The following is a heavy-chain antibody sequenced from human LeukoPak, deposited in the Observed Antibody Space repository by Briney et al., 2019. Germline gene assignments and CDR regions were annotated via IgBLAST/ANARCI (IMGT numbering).Heavy chain of an antibody. J-gene: IGHJ4*02. D-gene: IGHD3-3*01. Sequence: GGSLRLSCAASGFSFSTYGMHWVRQAPGKGLEWVAIVRFDGSKEYYADSVKDRFTISRDNSKNTLYLQMSSLRAEDTAVYYCARDRGDYYYLDYWGQGTLVTVSS. V-gene: IGHV3-30*02. CDR1: GFSFSTYG. CDR3: ARDRGDYYYLDY. CDR2: VRFDGSKE.